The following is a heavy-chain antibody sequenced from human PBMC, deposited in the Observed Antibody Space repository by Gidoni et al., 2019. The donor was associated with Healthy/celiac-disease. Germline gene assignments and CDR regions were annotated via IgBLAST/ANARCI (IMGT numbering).Heavy chain of an antibody. CDR3: ARDDFTVTKGGYYYYGMDV. D-gene: IGHD4-17*01. CDR1: GGCISSGGYY. J-gene: IGHJ6*02. CDR2: IYYSGST. V-gene: IGHV4-31*03. Sequence: QVQLQESGPGLVKLSQNLSLTCTVSGGCISSGGYYWSWIRQNPGKGLEWIGYIYYSGSTYYNPSLKSRVTISVDTSKNQFSLKLSSVTAADSAVYYCARDDFTVTKGGYYYYGMDVWGQGITVTVSS.